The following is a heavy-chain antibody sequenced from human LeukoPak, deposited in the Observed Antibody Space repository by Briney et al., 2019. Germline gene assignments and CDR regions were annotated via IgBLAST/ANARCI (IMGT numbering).Heavy chain of an antibody. V-gene: IGHV3-74*01. J-gene: IGHJ4*02. Sequence: GGSLRLSCEASGFTFSSYWMHWVRQAPGKGLVWVSRINSDGSSTSYADSVKGRFTISRDNAKNTLYLQMNSLRAEDTAVYYCARDGVGGGGQFDYWGQGTLVTVSS. CDR2: INSDGSST. CDR3: ARDGVGGGGQFDY. D-gene: IGHD3-16*01. CDR1: GFTFSSYW.